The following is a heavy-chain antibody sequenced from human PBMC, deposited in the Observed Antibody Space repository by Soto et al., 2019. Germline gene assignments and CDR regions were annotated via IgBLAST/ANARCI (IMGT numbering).Heavy chain of an antibody. Sequence: SGPTLVNPTQTLTLTCTFSGFSLSTLGEGVAWIRQPPGEALEWLALIFWDDDKRYSPSLKSRLTISKDTSKNQVVLTMTNMGPVDTATYYFARRLIAGIAVGEDWFDPWGQGTLVTVSS. CDR1: GFSLSTLGEG. CDR2: IFWDDDK. D-gene: IGHD6-19*01. J-gene: IGHJ5*02. CDR3: ARRLIAGIAVGEDWFDP. V-gene: IGHV2-5*02.